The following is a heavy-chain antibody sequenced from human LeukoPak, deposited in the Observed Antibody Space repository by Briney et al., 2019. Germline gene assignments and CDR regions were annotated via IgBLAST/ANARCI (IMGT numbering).Heavy chain of an antibody. Sequence: GASVKVSCKASGYTFTSYDINWVRQATGQGLEWMGWMNPNSGNTGYAQKFQGRVTMTRNTSISTAYMELSSLRSEDTAVYYCARGLRGITPRRANYYYYYMDVWGKGTTVTVSS. CDR1: GYTFTSYD. D-gene: IGHD1-14*01. CDR3: ARGLRGITPRRANYYYYYMDV. V-gene: IGHV1-8*01. CDR2: MNPNSGNT. J-gene: IGHJ6*03.